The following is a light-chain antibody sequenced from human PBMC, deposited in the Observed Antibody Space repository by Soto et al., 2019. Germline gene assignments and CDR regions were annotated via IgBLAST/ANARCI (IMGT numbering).Light chain of an antibody. J-gene: IGKJ1*01. Sequence: DIQMTQSPSSLSASVGDRLTITCRASQDIGKSLAWYQQRPGKVPKPLIYAASTLHLGVPSRFSGGGSGTHFTLTISNLHPEDVATYYCQMYVTAPETFGQGTKVEIK. CDR1: QDIGKS. CDR2: AAS. CDR3: QMYVTAPET. V-gene: IGKV1-27*01.